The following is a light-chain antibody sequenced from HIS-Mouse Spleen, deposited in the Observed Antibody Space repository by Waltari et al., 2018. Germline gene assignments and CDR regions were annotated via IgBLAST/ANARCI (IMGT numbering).Light chain of an antibody. CDR2: EVS. Sequence: QSALTQPRSVSGSPGQSVTISCTGTSSDVGGYNYVSGYQQHPGKAPKLMIYEVSKRPSGVPDRFSGSKSGNTASLTISGLQAEDEADYYCCSYAGSYTFVFGGGTKLTVL. V-gene: IGLV2-11*01. J-gene: IGLJ2*01. CDR3: CSYAGSYTFV. CDR1: SSDVGGYNY.